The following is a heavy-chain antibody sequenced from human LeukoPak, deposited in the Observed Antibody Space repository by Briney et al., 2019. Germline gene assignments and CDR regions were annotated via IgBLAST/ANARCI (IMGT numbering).Heavy chain of an antibody. Sequence: ASVKVSCRASGYTFTGYYIHWVRQAPGQGLEWMGWINPNSGGTNYAQKFQGRVTMTRDTSISTAYMELSRLRSDDTAVYYCASPTNSYGYYYYYGMDVWGQGTTVTVSS. CDR1: GYTFTGYY. D-gene: IGHD5-18*01. CDR3: ASPTNSYGYYYYYGMDV. J-gene: IGHJ6*02. V-gene: IGHV1-2*02. CDR2: INPNSGGT.